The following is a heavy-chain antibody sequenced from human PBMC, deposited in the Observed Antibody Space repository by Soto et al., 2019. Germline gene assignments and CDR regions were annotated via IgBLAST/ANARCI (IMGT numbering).Heavy chain of an antibody. CDR3: ATYGVLRNGYYYYMDV. V-gene: IGHV4-39*07. D-gene: IGHD5-12*01. J-gene: IGHJ6*03. CDR1: GGSISSGGYY. CDR2: INHSGST. Sequence: SETLSLTCTVSGGSISSGGYYWSWIRQPPGKGLEWIGEINHSGSTNYNPSLKSRVTISVDTSKNQFSLKLSSVTAADTAVYYCATYGVLRNGYYYYMDVWGKGTTVTVSS.